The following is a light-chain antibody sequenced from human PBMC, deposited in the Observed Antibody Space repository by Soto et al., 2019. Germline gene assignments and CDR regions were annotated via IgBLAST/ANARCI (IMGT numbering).Light chain of an antibody. CDR1: QSVSSN. CDR3: QQYNNWWT. V-gene: IGKV3-15*01. CDR2: GAS. J-gene: IGKJ1*01. Sequence: EIVMTQSPATLSVSPGERATLSCRASQSVSSNLAWYQQKLGQAPRLLIFGASTRATGIPARFSGSGSGTEFTLTISSLQSEDFAVYYCQQYNNWWTFGQGTNVEIK.